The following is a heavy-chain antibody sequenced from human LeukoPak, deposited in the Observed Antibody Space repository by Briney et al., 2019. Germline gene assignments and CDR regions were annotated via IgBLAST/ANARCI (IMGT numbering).Heavy chain of an antibody. CDR2: IYYSGST. CDR1: GGSISSYY. J-gene: IGHJ4*02. CDR3: ARLPLYYGSGYFDY. Sequence: NPSETLSLTCTVSGGSISSYYWSWIRQPPGKGLEWIGYIYYSGSTNYNPSLKSRVTISVDTSKNQFSLKLSSVTAADTAVYYCARLPLYYGSGYFDYWGQGTLVTVSA. D-gene: IGHD3-10*01. V-gene: IGHV4-59*08.